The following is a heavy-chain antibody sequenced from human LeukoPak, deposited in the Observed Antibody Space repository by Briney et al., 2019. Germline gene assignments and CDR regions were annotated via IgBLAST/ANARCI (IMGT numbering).Heavy chain of an antibody. Sequence: GGSLRLSCAASGFTFSDYYMSWIRQAPGKGLEWVSYISSSGSTIYYADSVKGRFTISRDNAKNSLYLQMNSLGAEDTAVYYCARDRSSGWSPAFDYWGQGTLVTVSS. CDR2: ISSSGSTI. V-gene: IGHV3-11*01. CDR1: GFTFSDYY. J-gene: IGHJ4*02. D-gene: IGHD6-19*01. CDR3: ARDRSSGWSPAFDY.